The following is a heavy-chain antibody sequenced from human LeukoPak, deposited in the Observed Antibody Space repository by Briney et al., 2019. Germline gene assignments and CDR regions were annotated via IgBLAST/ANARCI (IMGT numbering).Heavy chain of an antibody. D-gene: IGHD3-10*01. CDR1: GFTFSSYS. V-gene: IGHV3-21*01. CDR2: ISSSSSYI. J-gene: IGHJ4*02. Sequence: PGGSLRLSCAASGFTFSSYSMNWVRQAPGKGLEWVSSISSSSSYIYYADSVKGRFTISRDNAKNSLYLQMNSLRAEDTAVYYCAKGDYYGSGGVDYWGQGTLVTVSS. CDR3: AKGDYYGSGGVDY.